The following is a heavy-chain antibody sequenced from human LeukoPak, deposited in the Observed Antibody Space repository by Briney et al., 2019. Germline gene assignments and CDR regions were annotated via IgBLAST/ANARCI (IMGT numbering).Heavy chain of an antibody. CDR2: IYYSGST. V-gene: IGHV4-59*12. Sequence: PSETLSLTCTVSGGSISSYYWSWIRQPPGKGLEWIGYIYYSGSTNYNPSLKSRVTISVDTSKNQFSLKLSSVTAADTAVYYCARPNTYTGPYWYFDLWGRGTLVTVSS. D-gene: IGHD1-26*01. CDR1: GGSISSYY. J-gene: IGHJ2*01. CDR3: ARPNTYTGPYWYFDL.